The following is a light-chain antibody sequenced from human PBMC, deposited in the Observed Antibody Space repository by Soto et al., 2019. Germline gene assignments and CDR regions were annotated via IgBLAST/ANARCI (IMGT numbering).Light chain of an antibody. Sequence: EIVMTQSPATLSVYPGERATLSCRASQSFATNLAWYQQKPGQAPRLLIYDASNRATGIPARFSGSGSGTDFTLTISSLEPEDFAVYYCQQRSKGLTFGGGTKVDIK. CDR3: QQRSKGLT. J-gene: IGKJ4*01. V-gene: IGKV3-11*01. CDR1: QSFATN. CDR2: DAS.